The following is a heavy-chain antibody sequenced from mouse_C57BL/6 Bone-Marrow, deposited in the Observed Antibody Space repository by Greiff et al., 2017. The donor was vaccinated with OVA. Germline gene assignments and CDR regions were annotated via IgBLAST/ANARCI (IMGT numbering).Heavy chain of an antibody. J-gene: IGHJ2*01. V-gene: IGHV1-69*01. CDR2: IDPSDSYT. D-gene: IGHD1-1*01. CDR1: GYTFTSYW. Sequence: QVHVKQPGAELVMPGASVKLSCKASGYTFTSYWMHWVKQRPGQGLEWIGEIDPSDSYTNYNQKFKGKSTLTVDKSSSTAYMQLSSLTSEDSAVYYCARGGYYGSSSYFDYWGQGTTLTVSS. CDR3: ARGGYYGSSSYFDY.